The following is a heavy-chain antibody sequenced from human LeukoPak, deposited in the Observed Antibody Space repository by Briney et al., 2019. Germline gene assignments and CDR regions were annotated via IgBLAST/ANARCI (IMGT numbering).Heavy chain of an antibody. CDR1: GGSFSGYY. Sequence: SETLSLTCAVYGGSFSGYYWSWIGQPPGKGLEWIREINHSGTTHYNPSLKSRVTISVDTSKNQFSLKLSSVTAADTAVYYCARVRGHSGYEWEFDYWGQGTLVTVSS. CDR2: INHSGTT. CDR3: ARVRGHSGYEWEFDY. J-gene: IGHJ4*02. D-gene: IGHD5-12*01. V-gene: IGHV4-34*01.